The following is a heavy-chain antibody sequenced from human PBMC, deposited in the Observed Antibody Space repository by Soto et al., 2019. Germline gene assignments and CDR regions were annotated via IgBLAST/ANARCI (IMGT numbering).Heavy chain of an antibody. CDR1: GFTFSSYA. CDR2: ISYDGSNK. Sequence: LRLSCAASGFTFSSYAMHWVRQAPGKGLEWVAVISYDGSNKYYADSVKGRFTISRDNSKNTLYLQMNSLRAEDTAVYYCAREGFTTYYYYGMDVWGQGTTVTVSS. CDR3: AREGFTTYYYYGMDV. D-gene: IGHD3-22*01. V-gene: IGHV3-30-3*01. J-gene: IGHJ6*02.